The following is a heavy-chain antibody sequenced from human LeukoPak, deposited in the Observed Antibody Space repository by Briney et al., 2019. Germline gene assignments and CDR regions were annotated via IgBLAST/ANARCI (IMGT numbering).Heavy chain of an antibody. J-gene: IGHJ4*02. CDR3: AKGTLGSCSGGSCYPLDY. D-gene: IGHD2-15*01. CDR2: ISGSGGST. Sequence: GGSLRLSCAASGFTFSSYAMSWVRQAPGKGLEWVSAISGSGGSTYYADSVKGRFTISRDNSKNTLYVQMNSLRAEDTAVYYCAKGTLGSCSGGSCYPLDYWGQGTLVTVSS. CDR1: GFTFSSYA. V-gene: IGHV3-23*01.